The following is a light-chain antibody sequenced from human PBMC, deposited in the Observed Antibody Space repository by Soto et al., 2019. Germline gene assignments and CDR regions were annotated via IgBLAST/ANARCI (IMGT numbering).Light chain of an antibody. V-gene: IGLV2-14*01. Sequence: QSALTQPASVSGSPGQSITISCTGTSSDVGGYDYVSWYQQHPGKARKLMIYDVSNRPSGVSDRFSGSKSGNTASLTISGLQAEDEADYYCSSYTSPATRVFGGGTKLTVL. J-gene: IGLJ3*02. CDR2: DVS. CDR3: SSYTSPATRV. CDR1: SSDVGGYDY.